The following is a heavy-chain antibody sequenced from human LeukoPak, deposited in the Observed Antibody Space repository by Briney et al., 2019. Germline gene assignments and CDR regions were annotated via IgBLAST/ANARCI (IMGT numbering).Heavy chain of an antibody. V-gene: IGHV3-30*18. Sequence: GGSLRLSCAASGYTFSSYGMHWVRQAPGKGLEWVAVISYDGSNKYYADSVKGRFTISRDNSKNTMYLQMNSLRAEDTAVYYCAKEGYFGSGSFPGDWGQGTLVTVSS. J-gene: IGHJ4*02. CDR1: GYTFSSYG. CDR3: AKEGYFGSGSFPGD. CDR2: ISYDGSNK. D-gene: IGHD3-10*01.